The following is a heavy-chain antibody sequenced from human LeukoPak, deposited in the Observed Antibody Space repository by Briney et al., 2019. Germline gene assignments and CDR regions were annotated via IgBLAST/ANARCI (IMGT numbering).Heavy chain of an antibody. V-gene: IGHV3-48*03. CDR1: GFIFRSYE. CDR3: ARGDYLSGSHDGGYFDY. D-gene: IGHD1-26*01. J-gene: IGHJ4*02. CDR2: ISSSGSTI. Sequence: PGGSLKLSCAASGFIFRSYEMNWVRQAPRKGLEWVSYISSSGSTIYYADSVKGRFTISRDNAKNSLYLQMNSLRAEDTAVYYCARGDYLSGSHDGGYFDYWGQGTLVTVSS.